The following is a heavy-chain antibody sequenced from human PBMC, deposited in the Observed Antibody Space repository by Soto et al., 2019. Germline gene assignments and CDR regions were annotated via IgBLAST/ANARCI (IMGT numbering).Heavy chain of an antibody. D-gene: IGHD3-3*01. CDR3: ARDLSHYDFWSGSYYYYMDV. CDR2: INSDGSST. Sequence: GGSLRLSCAASGFTFSSYWMHWVRQAPGKGLVWASRINSDGSSTSYADSVKGRFTISRDNAKNTLYLQMNSLRAEDTTVYYCARDLSHYDFWSGSYYYYMDVWGKGTTVTVSS. V-gene: IGHV3-74*01. CDR1: GFTFSSYW. J-gene: IGHJ6*03.